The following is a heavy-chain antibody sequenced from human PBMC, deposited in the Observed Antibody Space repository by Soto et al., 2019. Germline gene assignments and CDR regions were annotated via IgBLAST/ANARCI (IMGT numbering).Heavy chain of an antibody. CDR2: ISSSGSTI. Sequence: PGGSLRLSSAASGFTFSDYYMSWIRQAPGKGLEWVSYISSSGSTIYYADSVKGRFTISRDNAKNSLYLQMNSLRAEDTAVYYCARTEGYSSGWYTGAYFDYWGQGTLVTVSS. D-gene: IGHD6-19*01. V-gene: IGHV3-11*01. J-gene: IGHJ4*02. CDR3: ARTEGYSSGWYTGAYFDY. CDR1: GFTFSDYY.